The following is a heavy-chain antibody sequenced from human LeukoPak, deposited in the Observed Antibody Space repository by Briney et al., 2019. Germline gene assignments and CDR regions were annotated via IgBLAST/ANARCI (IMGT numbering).Heavy chain of an antibody. Sequence: SETLSLTCAVYGGSFSGYYWSWIRQPPGKGLEWIGEINHSGSTHYNPSLKSRVTISVDTSKNQFSLKLSSVTAADTAVYYCARDAGYSSSWSYYYYYYMDVWGKGTTVTVSS. CDR2: INHSGST. V-gene: IGHV4-34*01. CDR1: GGSFSGYY. D-gene: IGHD6-13*01. J-gene: IGHJ6*03. CDR3: ARDAGYSSSWSYYYYYYMDV.